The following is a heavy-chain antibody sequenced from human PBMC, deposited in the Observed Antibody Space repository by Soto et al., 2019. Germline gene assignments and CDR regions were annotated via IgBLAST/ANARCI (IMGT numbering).Heavy chain of an antibody. D-gene: IGHD3-10*01. CDR1: GFTFSSYV. Sequence: QVQLVESGGGVVQPGRSLRLSCAASGFTFSSYVIHWVRQAPGKGLDWVAVISHDGSDKYYADSVKGRFTISRDNSKNKLYLQMNSLRAEDTAVYYCATTLIRGVITTYFDYWGQGTLLTVSS. CDR3: ATTLIRGVITTYFDY. J-gene: IGHJ4*02. CDR2: ISHDGSDK. V-gene: IGHV3-30-3*01.